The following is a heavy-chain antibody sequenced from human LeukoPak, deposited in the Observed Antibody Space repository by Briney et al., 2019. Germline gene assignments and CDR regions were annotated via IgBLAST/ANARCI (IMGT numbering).Heavy chain of an antibody. CDR3: ARAGDYYYDSSGYYSIRTPVYYFDY. V-gene: IGHV4-61*02. CDR2: IYTSGST. CDR1: GGSISSGSYY. D-gene: IGHD3-22*01. J-gene: IGHJ4*02. Sequence: SQTLSLTCTVSGGSISSGSYYWSWIRQPAGKGLEWIGRIYTSGSTNYNPSLKSRVTISVDTSKNQFSLKLSSVTAADTAVYYCARAGDYYYDSSGYYSIRTPVYYFDYWGQGTLVTVSS.